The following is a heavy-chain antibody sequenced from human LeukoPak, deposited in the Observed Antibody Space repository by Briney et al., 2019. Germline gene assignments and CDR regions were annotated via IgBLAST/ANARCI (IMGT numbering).Heavy chain of an antibody. CDR2: ISYDGSNK. CDR1: GFTFSSYA. Sequence: GGSLTLSCAASGFTFSSYAMHWVRQAPGKGLEWVAVISYDGSNKYYADSVKGRFTISRDNSKNTLYLQMNSLRAEDTAIYYCAKDHGTAVAGFYYWGQGTLVTVSS. CDR3: AKDHGTAVAGFYY. J-gene: IGHJ4*02. V-gene: IGHV3-30-3*01. D-gene: IGHD6-19*01.